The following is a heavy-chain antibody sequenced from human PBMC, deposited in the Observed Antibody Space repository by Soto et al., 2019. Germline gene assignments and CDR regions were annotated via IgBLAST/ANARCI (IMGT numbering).Heavy chain of an antibody. D-gene: IGHD3-9*01. CDR2: INPNSGAT. CDR3: ARDRRYYDILTGYFYSADGGMDV. J-gene: IGHJ6*02. V-gene: IGHV1-2*02. CDR1: GYTFTGYY. Sequence: GASVKVSCKASGYTFTGYYMHWVRQAPGQGLEWMGWINPNSGATNYAQKFQGRVTMTRDTSISTAYMELSRLRSEDTAVYYCARDRRYYDILTGYFYSADGGMDVWGQGTRVTVS.